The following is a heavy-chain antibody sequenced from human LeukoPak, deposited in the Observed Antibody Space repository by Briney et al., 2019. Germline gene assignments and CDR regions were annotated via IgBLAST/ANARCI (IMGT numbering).Heavy chain of an antibody. V-gene: IGHV3-64D*09. Sequence: PGGSLTLSCAASGFTFSSYAMHWVRQAPGKGLEYVSAISSNGGSTYYADSVKGRFTISRDNSKNTLYLQMSSLRAEDTAVYYCVKDLMQGIRRVGVYPSPVRFDPWGQGTLVTVSS. D-gene: IGHD2-8*01. CDR3: VKDLMQGIRRVGVYPSPVRFDP. J-gene: IGHJ5*02. CDR2: ISSNGGST. CDR1: GFTFSSYA.